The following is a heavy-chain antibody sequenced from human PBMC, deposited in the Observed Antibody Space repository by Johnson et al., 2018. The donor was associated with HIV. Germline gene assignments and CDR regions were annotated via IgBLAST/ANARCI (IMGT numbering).Heavy chain of an antibody. Sequence: EMQLVESGGGLVQPGGSLTLSCAASGFIFSDSDIHWVRQASGKGLEWVGRVRNRANNFATLYSASVEGRSTVSRDDSKNMAYLRLSRLRAEDAAVYYCTAGRRGSKSYSNTIYYALDIWGQGTTVTVSS. CDR1: GFIFSDSD. J-gene: IGHJ3*02. D-gene: IGHD6-13*01. CDR2: VRNRANNFAT. CDR3: TAGRRGSKSYSNTIYYALDI. V-gene: IGHV3-73*01.